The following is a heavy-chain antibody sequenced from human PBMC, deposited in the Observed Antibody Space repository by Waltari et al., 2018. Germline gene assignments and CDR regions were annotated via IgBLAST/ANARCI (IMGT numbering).Heavy chain of an antibody. D-gene: IGHD3-16*01. CDR3: ATFSNWVHDTFDI. CDR2: IYGVDST. CDR1: GFSVSNSY. V-gene: IGHV3-53*01. Sequence: EVQLVESGGGLIQPGGSLRLSCAASGFSVSNSYVSWVRQAPGKGLEWISFIYGVDSTLYVYSVKGRFTVSRDNSKNTVHLQMNSVRVDDTAVYYCATFSNWVHDTFDIWGQGTLVSVSS. J-gene: IGHJ3*02.